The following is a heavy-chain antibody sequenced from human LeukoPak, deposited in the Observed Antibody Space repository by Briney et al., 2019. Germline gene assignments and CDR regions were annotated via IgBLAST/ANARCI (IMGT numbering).Heavy chain of an antibody. V-gene: IGHV4-59*12. CDR1: GGSISSYY. Sequence: SETLSLTCTVSGGSISSYYWSWIRQPPGKGLEWIGYIYYSGSTNYNPSLKSRVTMSVDTSKNQFSLKLSSVTAADTAVYYCARSPLLGSLEWLLGDYYYMDVWGEGTTVTVSS. CDR2: IYYSGST. J-gene: IGHJ6*03. D-gene: IGHD3-3*01. CDR3: ARSPLLGSLEWLLGDYYYMDV.